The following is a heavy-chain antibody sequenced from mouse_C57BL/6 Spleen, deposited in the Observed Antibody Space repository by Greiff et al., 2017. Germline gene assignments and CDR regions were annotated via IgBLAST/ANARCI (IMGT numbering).Heavy chain of an antibody. D-gene: IGHD2-3*01. Sequence: VQLQESGPELVKPGASVKISCKASGYAFSSSWMNWVKQRPGKGLEWIGRIYPGDGDTNYNGKFKGKATLAADKSSSTAYMQLSSLTSKDSAVYFCARRDGYYPFDYWGQGTTLTVSS. CDR1: GYAFSSSW. V-gene: IGHV1-82*01. J-gene: IGHJ2*01. CDR2: IYPGDGDT. CDR3: ARRDGYYPFDY.